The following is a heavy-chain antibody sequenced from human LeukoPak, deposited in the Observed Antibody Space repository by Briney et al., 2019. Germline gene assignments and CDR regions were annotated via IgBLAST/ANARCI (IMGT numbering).Heavy chain of an antibody. Sequence: KPSETLSFTCTVSGGSISSGGYYWSWIRQHPGKGLEWIGYIYYSGNTYYNPSLKSRVTISVDTSKTQFSLKLSSVTAADTAVYYCARDRDTSGYYFDHWGQGTLVTVSS. D-gene: IGHD3-22*01. J-gene: IGHJ4*02. CDR3: ARDRDTSGYYFDH. CDR1: GGSISSGGYY. CDR2: IYYSGNT. V-gene: IGHV4-31*03.